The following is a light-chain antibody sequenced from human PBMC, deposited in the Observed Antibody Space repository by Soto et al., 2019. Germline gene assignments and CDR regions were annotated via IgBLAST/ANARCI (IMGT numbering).Light chain of an antibody. J-gene: IGKJ1*01. V-gene: IGKV1-5*03. CDR2: KAS. CDR3: QHYSLYSPWT. CDR1: QSISSW. Sequence: DIQMTQSPSTLSGSVGDRVTITCRASQSISSWLAWYQQKPGKAPKLLIYKASSLESGVPSRFSGSGSGTEFTLTISSLQPDDSATYYCQHYSLYSPWTFGQGTKVDIK.